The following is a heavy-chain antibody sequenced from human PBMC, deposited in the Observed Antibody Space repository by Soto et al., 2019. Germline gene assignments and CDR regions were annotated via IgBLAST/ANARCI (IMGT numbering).Heavy chain of an antibody. CDR3: VREITSTVTYYYYYGMDV. J-gene: IGHJ6*02. D-gene: IGHD4-4*01. CDR1: GFTFSSYG. CDR2: IWYDGSNK. Sequence: GGSLRLSCAASGFTFSSYGMHWVRQAPGKGLEWVAVIWYDGSNKYYADSVKGRFTISRDNSKNTLYLQMNSLRAEDTAVYYCVREITSTVTYYYYYGMDVWGQGTTVTVSS. V-gene: IGHV3-33*01.